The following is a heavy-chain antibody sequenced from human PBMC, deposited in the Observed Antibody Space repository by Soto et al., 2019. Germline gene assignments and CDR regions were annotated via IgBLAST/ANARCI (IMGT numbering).Heavy chain of an antibody. Sequence: SETLSLTCSVSGASISSSTYYWGWMRQPPGKGLEWIASFFIGGNTYYNPSLKSRVTISVDTSKNQFSLKLSSVTAADTAVYYCARGVLHWGQGTLVTVSS. CDR3: ARGVLH. J-gene: IGHJ4*01. CDR1: GASISSSTYY. CDR2: FFIGGNT. V-gene: IGHV4-39*07.